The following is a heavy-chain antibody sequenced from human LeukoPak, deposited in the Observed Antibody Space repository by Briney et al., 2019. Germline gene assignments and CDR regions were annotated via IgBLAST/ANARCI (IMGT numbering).Heavy chain of an antibody. V-gene: IGHV1-2*02. Sequence: ASVKVSCKASGYTFTGYYMHWVRQAPGQGLEWMGWINPNSGGTNYAQRFQGRVTMTRDTSTSTAYMELSRLRSDDTAVYYCARGPRLTAMVGNYYYYMDVWGKGTTVTVSS. J-gene: IGHJ6*03. D-gene: IGHD5-18*01. CDR1: GYTFTGYY. CDR2: INPNSGGT. CDR3: ARGPRLTAMVGNYYYYMDV.